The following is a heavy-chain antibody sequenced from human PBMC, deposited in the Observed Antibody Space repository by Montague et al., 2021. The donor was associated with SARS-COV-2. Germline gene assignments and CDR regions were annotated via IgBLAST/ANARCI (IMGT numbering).Heavy chain of an antibody. D-gene: IGHD2/OR15-2a*01. CDR1: GFTFSSYS. CDR2: ISSSSSYI. Sequence: SLRLSCAASGFTFSSYSMSWVRQAPGKGLEWVSSISSSSSYIYYADSVKGRFTISRDNAKNSLYLQMNSLRAVDTAVYYCVSQEGSIYWGQGTLVTVSS. V-gene: IGHV3-21*01. J-gene: IGHJ4*02. CDR3: VSQEGSIY.